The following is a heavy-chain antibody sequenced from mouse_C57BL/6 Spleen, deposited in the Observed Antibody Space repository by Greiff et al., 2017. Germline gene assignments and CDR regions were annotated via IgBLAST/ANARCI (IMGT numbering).Heavy chain of an antibody. J-gene: IGHJ1*03. CDR2: FYPGSGSI. D-gene: IGHD1-1*01. V-gene: IGHV1-62-2*01. Sequence: VQLQESGAELVKPGASVKLSCKASGYTFTEYTIHWVKQRSGQGLEWIGWFYPGSGSIKYNEKFKDKATLTADKSSSTVYMELSRLTSEDSAVXFCARHEYYYGSSYEWYFDVWGTGTTVTVAS. CDR3: ARHEYYYGSSYEWYFDV. CDR1: GYTFTEYT.